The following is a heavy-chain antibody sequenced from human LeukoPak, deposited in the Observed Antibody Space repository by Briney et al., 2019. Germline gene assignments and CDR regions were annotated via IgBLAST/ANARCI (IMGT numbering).Heavy chain of an antibody. D-gene: IGHD3-10*02. CDR2: MSFDGTHI. V-gene: IGHV3-30-3*01. J-gene: IGHJ6*02. CDR3: ARCSGYGMDV. CDR1: GFTFGSYA. Sequence: GRSLRLSCAVSGFTFGSYAMHWVRQAPGTGLEWVAVMSFDGTHIYYADSVKGRFTISRDNSKNTLYLQMNGLRAEDTAVYYCARCSGYGMDVWGQGTTVTVSS.